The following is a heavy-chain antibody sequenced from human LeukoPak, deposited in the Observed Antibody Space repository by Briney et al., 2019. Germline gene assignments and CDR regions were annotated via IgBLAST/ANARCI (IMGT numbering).Heavy chain of an antibody. CDR2: NYHSGNN. Sequence: PSETLSLTCTVSGDFVSSGSYYWSWLRQPPGTGLEWIGYNYHSGNNNYNPSLESRVTISVDTSKNQFSLTLTSVTAADTAVYYCARDRGYYGSKSYSQGSYFDYWGRGCLVTVSS. CDR3: ARDRGYYGSKSYSQGSYFDY. V-gene: IGHV4-61*01. CDR1: GDFVSSGSYY. D-gene: IGHD3-10*01. J-gene: IGHJ4*02.